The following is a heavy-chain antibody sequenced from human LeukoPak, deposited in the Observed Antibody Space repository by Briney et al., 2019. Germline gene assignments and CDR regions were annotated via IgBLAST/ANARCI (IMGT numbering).Heavy chain of an antibody. J-gene: IGHJ4*02. CDR3: ARDNLPDY. CDR2: IYHSGST. V-gene: IGHV4-30-2*01. CDR1: GGSISSGGYY. Sequence: SETLSLTCTVSGGSISSGGYYWSWIRQPPGKGLEWIGYIYHSGSTYYNPSLKSRVTISVDRSKNQFSLKLSSVTAADTAVYYCARDNLPDYWGQGTLVTVSS.